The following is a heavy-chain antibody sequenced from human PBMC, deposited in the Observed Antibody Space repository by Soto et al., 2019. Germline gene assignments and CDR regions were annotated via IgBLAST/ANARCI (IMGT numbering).Heavy chain of an antibody. CDR1: GGSISSGGYY. CDR2: IYYSGST. Sequence: QVQLQESGPGLVKPSQTLSLTCTVSGGSISSGGYYWSWIRQHPGKGLEWIGYIYYSGSTYYNPSLRSRVTTSVDTSKNQFSLKLSSVTAADTAVYYWARDQKEDIVVAYDAFDIWGQGTMVTVSS. V-gene: IGHV4-31*03. J-gene: IGHJ3*02. CDR3: ARDQKEDIVVAYDAFDI. D-gene: IGHD2-15*01.